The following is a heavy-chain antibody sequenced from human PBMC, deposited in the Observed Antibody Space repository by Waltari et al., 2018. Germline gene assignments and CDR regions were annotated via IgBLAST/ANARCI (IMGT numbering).Heavy chain of an antibody. J-gene: IGHJ4*02. Sequence: QLQLQESGPGLVKPSETLSLTCTVSGGSISSSSYYWGWIRQPPGEGLEWIGSIYYSGSTYYSPSLKSRVTISVDTSKNQFSLKLSSVTAADTAVYYCASLFYYDRPYWGQGTLVTVSS. CDR3: ASLFYYDRPY. D-gene: IGHD3-16*01. V-gene: IGHV4-39*01. CDR1: GGSISSSSYY. CDR2: IYYSGST.